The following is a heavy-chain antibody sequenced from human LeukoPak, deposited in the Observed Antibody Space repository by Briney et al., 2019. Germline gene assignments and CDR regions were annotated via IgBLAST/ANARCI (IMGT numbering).Heavy chain of an antibody. Sequence: SVKVSCKASGGTFSSYAISWVRQAPGQGLEWMGGIIPIFGTADYAQKFQGRVTITADESTSTAYMELSSLRSEDTAVYYCASPWADCGGDCYSFWNDAFDIWGQGTMVTVSS. CDR2: IIPIFGTA. CDR3: ASPWADCGGDCYSFWNDAFDI. D-gene: IGHD2-21*02. CDR1: GGTFSSYA. V-gene: IGHV1-69*13. J-gene: IGHJ3*02.